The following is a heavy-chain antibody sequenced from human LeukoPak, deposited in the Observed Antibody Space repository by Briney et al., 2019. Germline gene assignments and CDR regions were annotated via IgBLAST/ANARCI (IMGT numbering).Heavy chain of an antibody. D-gene: IGHD1-26*01. CDR2: INPSGGST. CDR1: GYTFTSYY. Sequence: ASVKVSCKASGYTFTSYYMHWVRQAPGQGLEWMGIINPSGGSTSYAQKFQGRVTMTTDTAVTTAYMDLDGLISDDAAVYFCARGPIGGLRKGFDIWGQGTLVTVSS. V-gene: IGHV1-46*01. J-gene: IGHJ4*02. CDR3: ARGPIGGLRKGFDI.